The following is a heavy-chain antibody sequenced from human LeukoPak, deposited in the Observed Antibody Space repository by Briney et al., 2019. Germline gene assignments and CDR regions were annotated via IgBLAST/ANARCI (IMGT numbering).Heavy chain of an antibody. V-gene: IGHV4-59*02. CDR3: VSDNGWLQFDS. J-gene: IGHJ4*02. D-gene: IGHD5-24*01. CDR1: GGSVRVQY. CDR2: INYSGST. Sequence: SETLSLTCTVSGGSVRVQYWSLVRQPPGKGLEWIGCINYSGSTSSNPSLKGRVTMSVDTSKNQFSLKLSSVTAADTAVYYCVSDNGWLQFDSWGQGTLVSVSS.